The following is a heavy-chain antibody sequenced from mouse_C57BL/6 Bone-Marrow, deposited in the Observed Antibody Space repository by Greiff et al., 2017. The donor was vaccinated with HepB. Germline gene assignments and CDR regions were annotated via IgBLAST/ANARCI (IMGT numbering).Heavy chain of an antibody. D-gene: IGHD2-4*01. CDR2: IDPETGGT. Sequence: QVQLQQSGAELVRPGASVTLSCKASGYTFTDYEMHWVKQTPVHGLEWIGAIDPETGGTAYNQKFKGKAILTADKSSSTAYMELRSLTSEDSAVYYCTRHYYDYDWFAYWGQGTLVTVSA. CDR3: TRHYYDYDWFAY. CDR1: GYTFTDYE. J-gene: IGHJ3*01. V-gene: IGHV1-15*01.